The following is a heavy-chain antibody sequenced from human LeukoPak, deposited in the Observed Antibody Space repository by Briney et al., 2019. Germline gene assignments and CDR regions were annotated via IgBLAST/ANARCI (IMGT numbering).Heavy chain of an antibody. CDR3: VRFALSSSLDH. J-gene: IGHJ5*02. CDR2: IYPGYSDA. V-gene: IGHV5-51*01. Sequence: GESLKISCKISGYILTNNWIGWVRQVPGKGLEWMGLIYPGYSDAKYSPSFQGQVTLSVDASISSAYLQLSGLRASDTAIYYCVRFALSSSLDHWGQGTLVTVSS. CDR1: GYILTNNW. D-gene: IGHD6-13*01.